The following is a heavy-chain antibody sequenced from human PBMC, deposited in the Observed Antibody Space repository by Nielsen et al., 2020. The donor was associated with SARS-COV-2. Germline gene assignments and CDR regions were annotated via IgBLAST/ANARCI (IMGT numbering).Heavy chain of an antibody. CDR2: ITWNGDTT. CDR3: ARDLTFGAYWFDP. D-gene: IGHD3/OR15-3a*01. CDR1: GFTFDDYA. J-gene: IGHJ5*02. V-gene: IGHV3-20*04. Sequence: GESLKISCAASGFTFDDYALSWVRQVPGKGLEWVSRITWNGDTTGYADSVRGRFTISRDLSKNTVYLQMSSLRIEDTAVYYCARDLTFGAYWFDPWSQGTLVTVSS.